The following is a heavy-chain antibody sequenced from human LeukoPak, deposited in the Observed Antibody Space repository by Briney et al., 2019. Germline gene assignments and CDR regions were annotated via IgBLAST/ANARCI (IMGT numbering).Heavy chain of an antibody. Sequence: GGSLRLSCAASGFAFRNYNMNWVRQAPGKGLEWVSHISNSGASIYYTDSLRGRFTISRDNAKNSLYLQINSLRDEDTAVYYCARVGNEYTYGYTAFDIWGQGTMVFISS. CDR3: ARVGNEYTYGYTAFDI. D-gene: IGHD5-18*01. J-gene: IGHJ3*02. CDR1: GFAFRNYN. V-gene: IGHV3-48*02. CDR2: ISNSGASI.